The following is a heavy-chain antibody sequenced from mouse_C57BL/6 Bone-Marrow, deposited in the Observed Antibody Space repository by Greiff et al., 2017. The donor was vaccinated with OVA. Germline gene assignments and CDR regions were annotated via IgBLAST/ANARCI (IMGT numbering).Heavy chain of an antibody. D-gene: IGHD4-1*01. CDR3: ARSVNWDD. Sequence: VKVVESGPELVKPGASVKISCKASGYAFSSSWMNWVKQRPGKGLEWIGRIYPGDGDTNYNGKFKGKATLTADKSSSTAYMQLSSLTSEDSAVYFCARSVNWDDWGQGTTLTVAS. CDR2: IYPGDGDT. CDR1: GYAFSSSW. J-gene: IGHJ2*01. V-gene: IGHV1-82*01.